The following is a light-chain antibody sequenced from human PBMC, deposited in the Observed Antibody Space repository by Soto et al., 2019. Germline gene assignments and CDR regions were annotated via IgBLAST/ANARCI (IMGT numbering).Light chain of an antibody. CDR2: AAS. Sequence: EVVLTQSPGTLSLSPGERASLSCRASQSVSNSFLAWYQQKAGQSPRLLIYAASARAIGIPDRFSGSGSGTDFTLTISRLEPEDFAFYYCQQGNTWPWTFGQGTKVDI. V-gene: IGKV3D-20*02. CDR1: QSVSNSF. J-gene: IGKJ1*01. CDR3: QQGNTWPWT.